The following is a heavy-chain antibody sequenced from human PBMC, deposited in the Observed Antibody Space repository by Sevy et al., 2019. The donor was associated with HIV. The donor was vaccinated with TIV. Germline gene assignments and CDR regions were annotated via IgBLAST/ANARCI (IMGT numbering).Heavy chain of an antibody. Sequence: QSQTLSLTCVISGDSVSSNRAAWNWIRQSPSRGLEWLGRTYYRSKWYTDYAVSVKSRITISPDTSKNQVSLQLNSVTPEDTAVYYCTRGAHSLDYWGQGTLVTVSS. D-gene: IGHD2-15*01. CDR2: TYYRSKWYT. V-gene: IGHV6-1*01. CDR3: TRGAHSLDY. J-gene: IGHJ4*02. CDR1: GDSVSSNRAA.